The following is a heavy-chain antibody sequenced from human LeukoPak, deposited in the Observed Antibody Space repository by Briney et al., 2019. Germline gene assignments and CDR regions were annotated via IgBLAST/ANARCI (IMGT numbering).Heavy chain of an antibody. CDR1: GFTFSSYA. D-gene: IGHD2-2*01. CDR2: ISSNGGST. CDR3: AKEGSTSSSYYYYYMDV. J-gene: IGHJ6*03. Sequence: GGSLRLSCAASGFTFSSYAMHWVRQAPGKGLEYVSAISSNGGSTYYANSVKGRFTISRDNSKNTLYLQMNSLRAEDTAVYYCAKEGSTSSSYYYYYMDVWGKGTTVTVSS. V-gene: IGHV3-64*01.